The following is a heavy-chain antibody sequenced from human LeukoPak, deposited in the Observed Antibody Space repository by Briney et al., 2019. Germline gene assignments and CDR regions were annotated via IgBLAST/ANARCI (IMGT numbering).Heavy chain of an antibody. D-gene: IGHD1-26*01. J-gene: IGHJ6*03. CDR2: MNPNSGNT. Sequence: ASVKVSCKASGYTFTSYDINWVRQATGQGLEWMGWMNPNSGNTGYAQKFQGRVTITRNTSISTAYMELSSLRSEDTAVYYCASSAPYYYYYYMDVWGKGTTVTVSS. V-gene: IGHV1-8*03. CDR1: GYTFTSYD. CDR3: ASSAPYYYYYYMDV.